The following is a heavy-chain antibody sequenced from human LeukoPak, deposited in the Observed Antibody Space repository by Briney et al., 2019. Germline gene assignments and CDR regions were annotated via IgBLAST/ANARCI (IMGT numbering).Heavy chain of an antibody. CDR2: IIPIFGTA. CDR3: ARSLRVRGVPDYMDV. V-gene: IGHV1-69*06. J-gene: IGHJ6*03. D-gene: IGHD3-10*02. Sequence: ASVKVSCKASGGTFSSYAISWVRQAPGQGLEWMGGIIPIFGTANYAQKFQGRVTITADKSTSTAYMELNSLRAEDTAVYYCARSLRVRGVPDYMDVWGKGTTVIISS. CDR1: GGTFSSYA.